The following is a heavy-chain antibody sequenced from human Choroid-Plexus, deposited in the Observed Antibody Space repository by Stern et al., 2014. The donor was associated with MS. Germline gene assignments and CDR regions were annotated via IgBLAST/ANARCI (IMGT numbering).Heavy chain of an antibody. CDR3: VRVSGGSGSDF. CDR2: IRNKANSYTT. J-gene: IGHJ4*02. D-gene: IGHD6-19*01. Sequence: EVQLVESGGGLVQPGGSLRLSCVASGFTLSDHYMDWVRQAPGKGLEWVGRIRNKANSYTTQYAASVKGRFVISRDDSKNSLYLQMNSLKSEDTAVYYCVRVSGGSGSDFWGQGTLVSVSS. V-gene: IGHV3-72*01. CDR1: GFTLSDHY.